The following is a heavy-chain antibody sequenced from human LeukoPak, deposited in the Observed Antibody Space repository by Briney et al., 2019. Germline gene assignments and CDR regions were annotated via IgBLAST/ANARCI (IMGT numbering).Heavy chain of an antibody. Sequence: GGSLRLSCAASGFTFSSYEMNWVRQAPGKGLEWVSYISSSSSTIYYADSVKGRFTISRDNAKNSLYLQMDSLRVEDTAVYYCARELDYFASGSDYWGQGTLVTVSS. CDR3: ARELDYFASGSDY. J-gene: IGHJ4*02. CDR1: GFTFSSYE. V-gene: IGHV3-48*01. CDR2: ISSSSSTI. D-gene: IGHD3-10*01.